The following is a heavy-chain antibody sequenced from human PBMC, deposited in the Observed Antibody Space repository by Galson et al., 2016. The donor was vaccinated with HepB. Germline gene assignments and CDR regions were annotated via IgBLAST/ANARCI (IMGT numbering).Heavy chain of an antibody. CDR1: GFPFRNYA. Sequence: SLRLSCAASGFPFRNYAMHWVRQAPGRGLEWVAVMWYDGSNEYYGESVRGRFKISRDNSNNTLYLRMNGLRAEDKAVYYCARFSRPDFDLWGQGTLVTVSS. CDR3: ARFSRPDFDL. V-gene: IGHV3-33*01. CDR2: MWYDGSNE. J-gene: IGHJ4*02.